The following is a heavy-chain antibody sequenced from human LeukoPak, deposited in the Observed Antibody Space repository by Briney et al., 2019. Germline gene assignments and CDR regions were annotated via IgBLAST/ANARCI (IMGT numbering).Heavy chain of an antibody. J-gene: IGHJ4*02. CDR3: TRLWGGYDLFDY. V-gene: IGHV3-49*04. D-gene: IGHD5-12*01. CDR1: GFTFGDYA. CDR2: IRSKVYGGTT. Sequence: PGGSLRLSCTASGFTFGDYAMSWDRQAPGKGLEWVGFIRSKVYGGTTEYAASVKGRFTISRDDSKSIAYLQMNSLKTEDTAVYYCTRLWGGYDLFDYWGQGTLVTVSS.